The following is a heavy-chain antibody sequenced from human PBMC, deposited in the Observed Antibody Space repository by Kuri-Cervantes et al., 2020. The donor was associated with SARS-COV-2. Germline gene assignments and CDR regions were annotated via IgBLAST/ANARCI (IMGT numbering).Heavy chain of an antibody. Sequence: GESLKISCAASGFPFSNSDMNWVRQAPGKGLEWVSGVSWNGSRTHYADSVKGRFIISRDNSRNFLYQQMNSLRPEDMAVYYCVRHKAAAGIVAPDWGQGTLVTVSS. CDR2: VSWNGSRT. CDR3: VRHKAAAGIVAPD. D-gene: IGHD6-13*01. V-gene: IGHV3-19*01. CDR1: GFPFSNSD. J-gene: IGHJ4*02.